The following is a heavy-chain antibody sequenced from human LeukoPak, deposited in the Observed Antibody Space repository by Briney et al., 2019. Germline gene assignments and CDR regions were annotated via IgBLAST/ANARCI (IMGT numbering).Heavy chain of an antibody. D-gene: IGHD4-23*01. V-gene: IGHV3-23*01. J-gene: IGHJ4*02. CDR1: GFTFSSYA. Sequence: GGSLRLPCAASGFTFSSYAMSWVRQAPGKGLEWVSAISGSGGSTYYADSVKGRFTISRDNSKNTLYLQMNSLRAEDTAVYYCAKNTVGAGLLPIDYWGQGTLVTVSS. CDR3: AKNTVGAGLLPIDY. CDR2: ISGSGGST.